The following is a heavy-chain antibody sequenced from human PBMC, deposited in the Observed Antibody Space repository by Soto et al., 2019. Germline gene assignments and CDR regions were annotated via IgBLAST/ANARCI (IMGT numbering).Heavy chain of an antibody. D-gene: IGHD3-9*01. V-gene: IGHV3-23*01. CDR3: ATSFRYFDN. Sequence: EVQLLESGGGFVLPGGSLRLSCAGSGFTPTTTPLSWVRQPPGKGLEWVTTISGTASRTYYVDSVKGRFLISRDNSKNTVTMQMHTLTLDDTAIYYCATSFRYFDNWGQGTRVTVSS. CDR2: ISGTASRT. J-gene: IGHJ4*02. CDR1: GFTPTTTP.